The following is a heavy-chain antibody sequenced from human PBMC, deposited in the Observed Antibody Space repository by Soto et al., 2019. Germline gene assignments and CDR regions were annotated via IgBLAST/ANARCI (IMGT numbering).Heavy chain of an antibody. J-gene: IGHJ4*02. CDR1: GGTISSHT. CDR2: IIPISGTT. Sequence: QVQLVQSGAEVKKPGSSVKVSCKASGGTISSHTINWVRQAPGQGLECMGGIIPISGTTKYAQKFQGRVTITADTSTSTVYMELSGLTSEDTAVYYCARGLLYATSYFDYWGQGTLVTVSS. CDR3: ARGLLYATSYFDY. V-gene: IGHV1-69*06. D-gene: IGHD2-8*01.